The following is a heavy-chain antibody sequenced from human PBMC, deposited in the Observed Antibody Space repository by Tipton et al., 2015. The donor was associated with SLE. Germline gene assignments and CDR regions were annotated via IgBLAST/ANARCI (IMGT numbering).Heavy chain of an antibody. CDR3: ARDLGYSYGYPVDYFYHYGMDV. CDR2: IGSTGSHL. J-gene: IGHJ6*02. D-gene: IGHD5-18*01. V-gene: IGHV3-21*01. Sequence: SLRLSCAASGFTVSRNYMTWVRQAPGKGLEWVSSIGSTGSHLFYADSVKGRFTISRDNAERPLYLQMNSLSAEDTAVYYCARDLGYSYGYPVDYFYHYGMDVWGQGTTVTVSS. CDR1: GFTVSRNY.